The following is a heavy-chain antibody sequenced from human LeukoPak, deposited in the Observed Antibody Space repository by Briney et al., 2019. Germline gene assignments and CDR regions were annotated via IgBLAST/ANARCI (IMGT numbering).Heavy chain of an antibody. D-gene: IGHD5-24*01. J-gene: IGHJ3*02. V-gene: IGHV4-59*01. CDR2: IYYSGIT. CDR1: GGSISSYY. Sequence: SETLSLTCTVSGGSISSYYWSWIRQPPGKGLEWMGDIYYSGITNYNPSLKSRGTISVDTSKNQFSLKLSSVTAADTAVYYCAREWRWLQSDAFDIWGQGTMVTVSS. CDR3: AREWRWLQSDAFDI.